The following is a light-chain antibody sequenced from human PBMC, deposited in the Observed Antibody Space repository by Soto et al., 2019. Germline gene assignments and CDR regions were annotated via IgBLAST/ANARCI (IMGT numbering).Light chain of an antibody. CDR1: RTDISGHNH. Sequence: QSVLTQPASVSGSPGQSITISCTGSRTDISGHNHVSWYQQHPDKAPKLIIYEVSDRPSGVSDRFSGSKSGNTASLTISGLQAEHEADYYCAANGAIGVFGAGTKVTV. CDR2: EVS. CDR3: AANGAIGV. J-gene: IGLJ1*01. V-gene: IGLV2-14*01.